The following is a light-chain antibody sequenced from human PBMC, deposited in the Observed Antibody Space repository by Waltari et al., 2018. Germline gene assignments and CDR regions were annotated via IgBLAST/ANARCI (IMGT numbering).Light chain of an antibody. CDR1: QSVLYSSNNKNY. CDR3: QQYYSTPGPT. CDR2: WAS. J-gene: IGKJ4*01. Sequence: DIVMTQSPDSLAVSLGERATINCKSSQSVLYSSNNKNYLAWYQQKPGQPPKLLIYWASTRESGVPDRFSGSGSGTDFTLTINCLQAEDVAVYYCQQYYSTPGPTFGGGTKVEIK. V-gene: IGKV4-1*01.